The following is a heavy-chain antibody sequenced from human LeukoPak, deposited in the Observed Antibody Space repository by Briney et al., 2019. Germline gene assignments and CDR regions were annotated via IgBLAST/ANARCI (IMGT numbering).Heavy chain of an antibody. Sequence: PGESLRLSCAASGFTFSSYWMHWVRQAPGKGLVWVSRINSDGSSTSYADSVKGRFTISRDSAKNTLYLQMNSLRAEDTAVYYCARDDAGYSYDPRGWFDPWGQGTLVTVSS. J-gene: IGHJ5*02. CDR2: INSDGSST. V-gene: IGHV3-74*01. D-gene: IGHD5-18*01. CDR3: ARDDAGYSYDPRGWFDP. CDR1: GFTFSSYW.